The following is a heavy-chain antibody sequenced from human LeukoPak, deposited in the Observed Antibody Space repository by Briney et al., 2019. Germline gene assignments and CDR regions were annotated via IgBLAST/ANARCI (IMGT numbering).Heavy chain of an antibody. J-gene: IGHJ3*02. CDR3: ARDLVVVTAIGDHDAFDI. Sequence: PGRSLRLSCAASGFTFSSYAMHWVRQAPGKGLEWVAVISYDGSNKYYADSVKGRFTISRDNSKNTLYPQMNSLRAEDTAVYYCARDLVVVTAIGDHDAFDIWGQGTMVTVSS. D-gene: IGHD2-21*02. CDR2: ISYDGSNK. CDR1: GFTFSSYA. V-gene: IGHV3-30*04.